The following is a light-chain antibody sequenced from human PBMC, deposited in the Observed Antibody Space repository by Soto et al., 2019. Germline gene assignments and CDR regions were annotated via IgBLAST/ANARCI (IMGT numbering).Light chain of an antibody. J-gene: IGKJ4*01. Sequence: AIQMTQSPSSLSASVGDRVIITCRASQGVGRYLGWYQQKPRKAPRLLIYHASTLLSGVPSRFSGSGSGTDFTLTIASLQPEDFATYFCLQDYSNPLTFGGGTKVENK. CDR1: QGVGRY. V-gene: IGKV1-6*01. CDR3: LQDYSNPLT. CDR2: HAS.